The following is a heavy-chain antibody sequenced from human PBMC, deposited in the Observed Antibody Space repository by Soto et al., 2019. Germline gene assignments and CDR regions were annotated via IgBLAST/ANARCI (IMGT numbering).Heavy chain of an antibody. CDR1: GDSVVSGNFC. CDR2: ISYSGRM. J-gene: IGHJ4*02. Sequence: PSETLSLTCGVSGDSVVSGNFCRAWLLQPRGRGLEWFGYISYSGRMNYNPSHKRRVAISVDTSKNQSALKLSSETAADTAVYYCAREGGPIFAVDNFDRWGQGTLVTVSS. V-gene: IGHV4-61*01. D-gene: IGHD3-3*01. CDR3: AREGGPIFAVDNFDR.